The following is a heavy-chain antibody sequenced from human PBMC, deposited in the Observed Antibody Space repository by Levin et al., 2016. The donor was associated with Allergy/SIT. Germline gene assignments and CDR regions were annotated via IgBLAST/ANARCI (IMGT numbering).Heavy chain of an antibody. CDR3: ARRYYDTTGDWIYDY. V-gene: IGHV4-34*01. D-gene: IGHD3-22*01. CDR2: INHSGST. J-gene: IGHJ4*02. Sequence: WIRQPPGKGLEWIGEINHSGSTNYNPSLKSRVTISVDTSKNQFSLKLSSVTAADTAVYYCARRYYDTTGDWIYDYWGRGTLVTVSS.